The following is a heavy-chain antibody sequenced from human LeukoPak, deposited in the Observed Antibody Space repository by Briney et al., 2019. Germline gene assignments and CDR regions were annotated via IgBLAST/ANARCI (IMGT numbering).Heavy chain of an antibody. V-gene: IGHV4-34*01. Sequence: PSETLSLTCAVYGGSFSGYYWSWIRQPPGKGLEWIGEINHSGSTNYNPSLKSRVTISVDTSKNQFSLKLSSVTAADTAVYYCARDGSQPSYYYDSSGYQPSDAFDIWGQGTMVTVSS. CDR2: INHSGST. D-gene: IGHD3-22*01. J-gene: IGHJ3*02. CDR3: ARDGSQPSYYYDSSGYQPSDAFDI. CDR1: GGSFSGYY.